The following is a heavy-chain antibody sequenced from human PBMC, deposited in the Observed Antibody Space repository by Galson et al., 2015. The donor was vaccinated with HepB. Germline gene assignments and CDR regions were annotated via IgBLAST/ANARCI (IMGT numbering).Heavy chain of an antibody. CDR3: ARGSYDILTGYPDYYYYGMDV. J-gene: IGHJ6*02. CDR1: GFTFSSYA. CDR2: ISYDGRNK. Sequence: SLRLSCAASGFTFSSYAMHWVRQAPGKGLEWVAVISYDGRNKYYADSVKGRFTISRDNSKNTLYLQMNSLRAEDTAVYYCARGSYDILTGYPDYYYYGMDVWGQGTTVTVSS. V-gene: IGHV3-30*04. D-gene: IGHD3-9*01.